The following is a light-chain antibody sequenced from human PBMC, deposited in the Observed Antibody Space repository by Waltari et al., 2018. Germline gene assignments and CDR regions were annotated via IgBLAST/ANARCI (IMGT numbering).Light chain of an antibody. CDR3: QSADSSGTSWV. Sequence: SYEVTQPPSVSVSPGQTASISCSGDALAQQYAYWYQQKPGQAPVLVMYKDTERPLGIPERVSCSRSETSVTLTISAVQTEDEADYYCQSADSSGTSWVFGGGTKLTVL. J-gene: IGLJ3*02. V-gene: IGLV3-25*03. CDR1: ALAQQY. CDR2: KDT.